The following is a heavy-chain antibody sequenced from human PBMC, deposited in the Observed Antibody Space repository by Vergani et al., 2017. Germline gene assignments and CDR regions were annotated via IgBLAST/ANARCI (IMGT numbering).Heavy chain of an antibody. Sequence: EVQLVESGGGLIQPGTSLRLSCAASGFTFDDYAMHWVRQAPGKGLEWVSGINWNGGSIGYADSVKGRFTISRDNAKNSLYLQMNSLRAEDTALYYCAKDVDSDYGDQDWFDPWGQGTLVTVSS. CDR1: GFTFDDYA. D-gene: IGHD4-17*01. V-gene: IGHV3-9*01. CDR2: INWNGGSI. CDR3: AKDVDSDYGDQDWFDP. J-gene: IGHJ5*02.